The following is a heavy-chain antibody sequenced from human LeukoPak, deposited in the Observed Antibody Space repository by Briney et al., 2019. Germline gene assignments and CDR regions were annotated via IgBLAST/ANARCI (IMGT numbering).Heavy chain of an antibody. Sequence: GGSLRLSCAASGFTFSNAWMSWVRQAPGKGLEWGGRIKSKTDGGTTDYAAPVKGRFTLSRDDSKNTLYLQMNSLKTEDTAVYYCTTFSGYDFWSGYWGYYFDYWGQGTLVTVSS. CDR2: IKSKTDGGTT. CDR3: TTFSGYDFWSGYWGYYFDY. J-gene: IGHJ4*02. V-gene: IGHV3-15*01. D-gene: IGHD3-3*01. CDR1: GFTFSNAW.